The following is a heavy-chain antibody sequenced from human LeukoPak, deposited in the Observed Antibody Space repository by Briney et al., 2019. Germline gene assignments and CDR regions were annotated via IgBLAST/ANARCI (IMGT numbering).Heavy chain of an antibody. CDR1: GFTFSSYA. CDR3: ARSGPNDIQIRTRTYDY. CDR2: ISGSGGST. D-gene: IGHD2-8*01. Sequence: AGGSLRLSCAASGFTFSSYAMSWVRQAPGKGLEWVSAISGSGGSTYYADSVKGRFTISRDNSKNTLYLQMNSLRLEDTAVYYCARSGPNDIQIRTRTYDYWGQGTPVIVSS. V-gene: IGHV3-23*01. J-gene: IGHJ4*02.